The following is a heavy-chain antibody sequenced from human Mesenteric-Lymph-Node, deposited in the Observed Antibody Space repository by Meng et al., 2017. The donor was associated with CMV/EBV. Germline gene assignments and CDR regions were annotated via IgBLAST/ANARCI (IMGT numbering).Heavy chain of an antibody. V-gene: IGHV1-8*02. D-gene: IGHD2-2*02. J-gene: IGHJ6*02. Sequence: ASVKVSCKASGGTFSSYAISWVRQAPGQGLEWMGWMNPNSGNTGYAQKFQGRVTMTRNTSISTAYMELSSLRSEDTAVYYCASSYYCSSTSCYTSPYYYYYGMDVWGQGTTVTVSS. CDR2: MNPNSGNT. CDR1: GGTFSSYA. CDR3: ASSYYCSSTSCYTSPYYYYYGMDV.